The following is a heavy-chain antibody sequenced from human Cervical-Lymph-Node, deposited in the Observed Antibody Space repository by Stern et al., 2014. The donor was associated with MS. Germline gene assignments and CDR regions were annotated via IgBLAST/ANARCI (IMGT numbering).Heavy chain of an antibody. CDR2: VIPIFGTA. J-gene: IGHJ4*02. Sequence: VQLVESGAEVKKPGSSVKVSCKASGGTFSSYAISWVRQAPGQGLEWMGGVIPIFGTANYAQKFQGRVTITADESTSTAYMGLSSLRSEDTAVYYCAREGDYGGPQFDYWGQGTLVTVSS. V-gene: IGHV1-69*01. CDR1: GGTFSSYA. CDR3: AREGDYGGPQFDY. D-gene: IGHD4-23*01.